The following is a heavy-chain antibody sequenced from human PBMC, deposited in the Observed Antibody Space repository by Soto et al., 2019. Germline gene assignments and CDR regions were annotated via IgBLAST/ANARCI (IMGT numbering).Heavy chain of an antibody. Sequence: GGSLRLSCAASGFTFSNAWLSWVRQAPGKGLEWVGRIKSKTDGGTTDYAAPVKGRFTISRDDSKNTLYLQMNSLKTEDTAVYYCTTEKGRGPYIVAYYYGMDVWGQGTTVTVSS. CDR3: TTEKGRGPYIVAYYYGMDV. CDR2: IKSKTDGGTT. CDR1: GFTFSNAW. V-gene: IGHV3-15*01. J-gene: IGHJ6*02. D-gene: IGHD5-12*01.